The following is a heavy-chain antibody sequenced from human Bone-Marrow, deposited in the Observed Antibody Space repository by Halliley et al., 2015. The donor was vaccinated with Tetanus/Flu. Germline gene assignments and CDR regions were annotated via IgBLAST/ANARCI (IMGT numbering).Heavy chain of an antibody. Sequence: NGDTKFSQKFRGRVATSRDTTASTAYMELSRLTSEDTAVYYCARAPDDLWSGYSPYWGQGTLVTVSS. D-gene: IGHD3-3*01. CDR2: NGDT. V-gene: IGHV1-3*01. J-gene: IGHJ4*02. CDR3: ARAPDDLWSGYSPY.